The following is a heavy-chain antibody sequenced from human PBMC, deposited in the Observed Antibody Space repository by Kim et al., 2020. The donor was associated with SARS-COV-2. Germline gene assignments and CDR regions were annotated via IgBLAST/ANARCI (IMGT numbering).Heavy chain of an antibody. CDR2: IGTAGDT. CDR3: ARGEMEYQPYSYYYYMDV. D-gene: IGHD2-2*01. V-gene: IGHV3-13*01. J-gene: IGHJ6*03. CDR1: GFTFSSYD. Sequence: GGSLRLSCAASGFTFSSYDMHWVRQATGKGLEWVSAIGTAGDTYYPGSVKGRFTISRENAKNSLYLQMNNLRAGDTAVYDCARGEMEYQPYSYYYYMDVWGKGTTVTVSS.